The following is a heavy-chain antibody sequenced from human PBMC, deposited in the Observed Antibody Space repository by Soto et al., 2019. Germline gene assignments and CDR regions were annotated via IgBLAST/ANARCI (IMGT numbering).Heavy chain of an antibody. J-gene: IGHJ5*02. Sequence: AGSLRLSCAASGFTFSSYEMNWVRQAPGKGLEWVSYISSSGSTIYYADSVKGRFTISRDNAKNSLYLQMNSLRAEDTAVYYCARYSSGYYGNWFDPWGQGTLVTVSS. V-gene: IGHV3-48*03. CDR1: GFTFSSYE. CDR2: ISSSGSTI. CDR3: ARYSSGYYGNWFDP. D-gene: IGHD3-22*01.